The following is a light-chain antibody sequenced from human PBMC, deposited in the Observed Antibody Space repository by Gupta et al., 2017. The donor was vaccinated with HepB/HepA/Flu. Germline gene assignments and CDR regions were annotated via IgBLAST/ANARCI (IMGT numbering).Light chain of an antibody. Sequence: SALTQPASVSGSPGQSITISCTGSSNDIGSYKLVSWYQQNPGKAPKLIIYEVSQRPSGVSNRFSGSKSGNTASLTISGLQAEDEADYYCCSDAGSSTLVFGGGTKLTVL. CDR2: EVS. J-gene: IGLJ3*02. CDR1: SNDIGSYKL. CDR3: CSDAGSSTLV. V-gene: IGLV2-23*02.